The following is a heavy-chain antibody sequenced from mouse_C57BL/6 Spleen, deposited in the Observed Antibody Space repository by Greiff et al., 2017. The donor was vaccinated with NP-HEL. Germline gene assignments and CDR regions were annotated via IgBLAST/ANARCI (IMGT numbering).Heavy chain of an antibody. CDR3: ARGDSNYVSLDAMDY. Sequence: QVQLQQPGAELVRPGTSVKLSCKASGYTFSSYWMHWVKQRPGQGLEWIGVIDPSDSYTNYNQKFKGKATLTVDTSSSTAYMQLSSLTSEDSAVYYCARGDSNYVSLDAMDYWGQGTSVTVSS. CDR1: GYTFSSYW. J-gene: IGHJ4*01. V-gene: IGHV1-59*01. CDR2: IDPSDSYT. D-gene: IGHD2-5*01.